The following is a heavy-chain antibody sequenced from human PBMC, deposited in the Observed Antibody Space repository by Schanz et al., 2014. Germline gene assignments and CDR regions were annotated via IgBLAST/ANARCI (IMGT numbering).Heavy chain of an antibody. CDR3: ARDEGRDGYNLAFDV. CDR2: LYINAGST. D-gene: IGHD2-21*01. V-gene: IGHV3-66*01. J-gene: IGHJ3*01. CDR1: RFTVSSNY. Sequence: EVQLVESGGGLVQPGGSLRLSCAASRFTVSSNYMSWVRQAPGKGLEWISSLYINAGSTRYADSVKGRFFISRDSSKNTLFLQMNSLRADDTAIYFCARDEGRDGYNLAFDVWGQGTLVTVSS.